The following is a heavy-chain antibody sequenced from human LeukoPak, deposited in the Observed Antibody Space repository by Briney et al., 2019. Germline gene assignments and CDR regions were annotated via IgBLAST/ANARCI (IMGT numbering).Heavy chain of an antibody. J-gene: IGHJ4*02. CDR3: ATTYGYTSGGYDY. CDR2: INYSGTT. V-gene: IGHV4-39*01. D-gene: IGHD6-19*01. CDR1: GGSISGSGYH. Sequence: SETLSLTCTVSGGSISGSGYHWGWIRQSPGKGLEWIGSINYSGTTYYNPSLKSRVTISVDTSKNQFSLKVSSVTAADTAVYYCATTYGYTSGGYDYWGQGTLVTVSS.